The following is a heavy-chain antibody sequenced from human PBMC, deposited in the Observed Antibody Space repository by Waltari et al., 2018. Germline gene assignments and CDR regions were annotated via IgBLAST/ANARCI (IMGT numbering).Heavy chain of an antibody. CDR3: TKDPSFLDGFDF. V-gene: IGHV3-23*04. CDR2: INENAQNT. Sequence: EVQVVETGGGLVQPGGSLRLSCVASGFTFSTYSMPWVRQAPGQGLEWISTINENAQNTHYADSVKGRFTISRDNSKNTLSLQMDSLRSEDTAVYYCTKDPSFLDGFDFWGQGLKVTVSS. D-gene: IGHD2-21*01. CDR1: GFTFSTYS. J-gene: IGHJ3*01.